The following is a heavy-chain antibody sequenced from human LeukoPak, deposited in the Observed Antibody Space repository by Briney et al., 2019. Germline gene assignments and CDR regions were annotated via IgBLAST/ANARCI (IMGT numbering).Heavy chain of an antibody. CDR1: GGTFSSYA. J-gene: IGHJ4*02. V-gene: IGHV1-69*06. CDR3: ARAHPDYGGNSPVDY. CDR2: IIPIFGTA. Sequence: SVKVSCKASGGTFSSYAISWVRQAPGQGLEWMGGIIPIFGTANYAQKFQGRVTTTADKSTSTAYMELSSLRSEDTAVYYCARAHPDYGGNSPVDYWGQGTLVTVSS. D-gene: IGHD4-23*01.